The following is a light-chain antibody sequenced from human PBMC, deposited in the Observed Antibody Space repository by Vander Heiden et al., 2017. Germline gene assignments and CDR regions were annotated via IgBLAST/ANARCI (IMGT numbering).Light chain of an antibody. CDR3: QVSDNRSDVI. CDR2: DDK. Sequence: SYVLMQPSQVSVAQGQPATITCGGDRIGTKSVFWYQQKTGQAPVLVIFDDKDRPSGIPERFSGSNSGNTATLTITRVEAGDEADYYCQVSDNRSDVIFGGGTKLTVL. J-gene: IGLJ2*01. CDR1: RIGTKS. V-gene: IGLV3-21*02.